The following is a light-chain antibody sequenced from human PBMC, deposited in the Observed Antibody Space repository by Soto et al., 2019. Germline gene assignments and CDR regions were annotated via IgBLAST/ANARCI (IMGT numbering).Light chain of an antibody. Sequence: EIVLTQSPATLSLSPGERATLSCRASQGVSTYLAWYQQKPGLSPRLLIYDASNRAAGIPARFSGSGSGTDFTLTISNLEPEDFAVYYCQQRSNWPLTFGGGTKVALK. V-gene: IGKV3-11*01. CDR2: DAS. CDR1: QGVSTY. J-gene: IGKJ4*01. CDR3: QQRSNWPLT.